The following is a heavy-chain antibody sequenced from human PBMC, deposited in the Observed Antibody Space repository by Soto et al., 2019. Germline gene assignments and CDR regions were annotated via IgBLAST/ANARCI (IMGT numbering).Heavy chain of an antibody. CDR3: ARLYYYDSSGRLLRPLNNFDI. J-gene: IGHJ3*02. Sequence: PGGSLRLSCAASGFTFSSYGMHWVRQAPGKGLEWVAVIWYDGSNKYYADSVKGRFTISRDNSKNTLYLQMNSLRAEDTAVYYCARLYYYDSSGRLLRPLNNFDIWGQGTMVTVSS. D-gene: IGHD3-22*01. V-gene: IGHV3-33*01. CDR2: IWYDGSNK. CDR1: GFTFSSYG.